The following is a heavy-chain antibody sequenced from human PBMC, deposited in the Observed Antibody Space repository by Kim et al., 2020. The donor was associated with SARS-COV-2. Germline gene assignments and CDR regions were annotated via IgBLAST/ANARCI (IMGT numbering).Heavy chain of an antibody. CDR3: ARHSSPYCSGGSCPLDY. V-gene: IGHV4-59*08. J-gene: IGHJ4*02. Sequence: HKSRVTISVDTSKNQFSLTLSSVTAADTAVYYCARHSSPYCSGGSCPLDYWGQGTLVTVSS. D-gene: IGHD2-15*01.